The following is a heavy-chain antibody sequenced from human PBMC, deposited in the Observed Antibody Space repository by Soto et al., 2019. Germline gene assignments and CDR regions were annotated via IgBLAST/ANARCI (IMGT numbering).Heavy chain of an antibody. CDR2: ISAYNGNT. J-gene: IGHJ4*02. CDR3: GRDRIAAARGCPPY. V-gene: IGHV1-18*01. Sequence: ASVKVSCKASGYIFTSYGISWVRQAPGQGLEWMGWISAYNGNTNYAQKLQGRVTMTTDTSTNTAYMELRSLRSDDTAVYYCGRDRIAAARGCPPYWGQGTLVTVSS. D-gene: IGHD6-13*01. CDR1: GYIFTSYG.